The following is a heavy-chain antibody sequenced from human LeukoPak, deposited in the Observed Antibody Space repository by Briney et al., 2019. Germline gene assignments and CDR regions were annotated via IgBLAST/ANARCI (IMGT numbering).Heavy chain of an antibody. CDR1: GGSISSYY. J-gene: IGHJ4*02. V-gene: IGHV4-59*01. CDR2: IYYSGNT. CDR3: ARVFHDSSGYPLDY. D-gene: IGHD3-22*01. Sequence: SETLSLTCTVSGGSISSYYWSWIRQPPGKGLEWIGYIYYSGNTNYNPSLKSRVTISVDTSKNQFSLKASSVTAADTAVYYCARVFHDSSGYPLDYWGQGTLVTVSS.